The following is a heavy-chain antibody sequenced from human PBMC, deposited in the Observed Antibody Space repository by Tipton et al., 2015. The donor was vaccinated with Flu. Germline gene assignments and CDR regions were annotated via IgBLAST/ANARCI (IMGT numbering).Heavy chain of an antibody. CDR2: IVCIFGIP. CDR3: ARQIYTSGELDYDYYYMDV. J-gene: IGHJ6*03. D-gene: IGHD6-25*01. Sequence: VQLVQSGAEVKTPGSAAKVSCKASGDTFRNYAISWVRQAPGQGLEWMGGIVCIFGIPNYAQKFQGRVTMTADESTTTVYMELSSLRSDDTAVYYCARQIYTSGELDYDYYYMDVWGKGTTVTVSS. V-gene: IGHV1-69*01. CDR1: GDTFRNYA.